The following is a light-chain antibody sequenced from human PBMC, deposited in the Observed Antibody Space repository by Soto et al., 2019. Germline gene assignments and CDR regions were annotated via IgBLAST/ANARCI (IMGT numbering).Light chain of an antibody. CDR3: QQYRNSLYT. Sequence: EIVLTQSPGTLSLSPGERAILSCRASQSVSSSYLAWYQQKPGQAPRLLIYGASSRATGIPDRFSGSGSGTDFTLTISRLEPEDFAVYYCQQYRNSLYTFGQGTKLEIK. CDR2: GAS. CDR1: QSVSSSY. V-gene: IGKV3-20*01. J-gene: IGKJ2*01.